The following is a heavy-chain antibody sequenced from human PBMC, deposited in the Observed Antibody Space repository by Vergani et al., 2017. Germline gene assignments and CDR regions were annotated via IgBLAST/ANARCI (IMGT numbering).Heavy chain of an antibody. Sequence: EVQLVESGGGLVQPGGSLKLSCAASGFTFSGSAMHWVRQASGNGLEWVGRIRSKANSYATAYAASVKGRFTISRDDSKNTAYLQMNSLKIEDTAVYYCTIGLQPGSWYYGMDVWSQGTTVTVSS. J-gene: IGHJ6*02. CDR2: IRSKANSYAT. V-gene: IGHV3-73*01. CDR1: GFTFSGSA. CDR3: TIGLQPGSWYYGMDV. D-gene: IGHD4-11*01.